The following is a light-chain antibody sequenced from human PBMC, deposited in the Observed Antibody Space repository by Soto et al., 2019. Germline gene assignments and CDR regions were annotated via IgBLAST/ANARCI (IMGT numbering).Light chain of an antibody. CDR2: RNN. Sequence: QSALTQPPSASGTPGQRVTISCSGSDSNIGTNSVYWYQHLPGTAPKLLIYRNNQRPSGVPDRFSGSKSGTSASLAISGLRFEDAADYYCAAWDDSLSGHVVFGGGTKVTVL. CDR3: AAWDDSLSGHVV. V-gene: IGLV1-47*01. CDR1: DSNIGTNS. J-gene: IGLJ2*01.